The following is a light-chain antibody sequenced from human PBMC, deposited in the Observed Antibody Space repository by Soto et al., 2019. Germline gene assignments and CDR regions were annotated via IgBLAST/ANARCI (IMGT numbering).Light chain of an antibody. CDR1: QNIYYN. V-gene: IGKV3-15*01. J-gene: IGKJ1*01. CDR2: RAS. CDR3: LQYHNLWA. Sequence: ILMTQSPATVSVSPGESATLSCRASQNIYYNVAWYQHRPGQAPRLLIYRASTRAPGVPARFSGSGSATEFTLTISSLQPEDFTVYSCLQYHNLWAFGHGTKVEI.